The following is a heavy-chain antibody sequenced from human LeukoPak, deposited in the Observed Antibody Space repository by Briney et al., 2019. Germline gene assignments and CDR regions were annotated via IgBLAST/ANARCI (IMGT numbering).Heavy chain of an antibody. CDR2: IYYSGST. D-gene: IGHD3-10*01. V-gene: IGHV4-30-4*01. CDR1: GGSISSGDYY. J-gene: IGHJ4*02. CDR3: ARGLSYYYGSGSYPQIDY. Sequence: ASQTLSLTCTVSGGSISSGDYYWSWIRQPPGKGLEWIGYIYYSGSTYCNPSLKSRVTISVDTSKNQFSLKLSSVTAADTAVYYCARGLSYYYGSGSYPQIDYWGQGTLVTVSS.